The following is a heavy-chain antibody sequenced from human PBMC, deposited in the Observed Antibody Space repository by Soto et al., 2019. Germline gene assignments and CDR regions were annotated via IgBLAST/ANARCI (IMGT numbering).Heavy chain of an antibody. Sequence: GGSLRLSCAASGFTFDDYAMHWVRQAPGKGLEWVSGISWNSGSIGYADSVKGRFTISRDNAKNSLYLQMNSLRAEDTALYYCAKDRERGGSYFLEVDYFDYWGQGTLVTVSS. V-gene: IGHV3-9*01. CDR1: GFTFDDYA. J-gene: IGHJ4*02. CDR2: ISWNSGSI. CDR3: AKDRERGGSYFLEVDYFDY. D-gene: IGHD1-26*01.